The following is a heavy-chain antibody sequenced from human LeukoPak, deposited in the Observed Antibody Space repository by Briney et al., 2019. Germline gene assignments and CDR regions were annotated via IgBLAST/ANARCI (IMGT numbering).Heavy chain of an antibody. V-gene: IGHV3-7*01. CDR1: GSGMPFSSYG. Sequence: GGSLRLSCEASGSGMPFSSYGLHWVRQAPGKGLEWVANIKQDGSEKFYVDSVKGRFTISRDNAKISLDLQINSLGAEDTAVYYCARGLDCRSTSCYLDNWGQGTLVTVSS. D-gene: IGHD2-2*01. CDR3: ARGLDCRSTSCYLDN. CDR2: IKQDGSEK. J-gene: IGHJ4*02.